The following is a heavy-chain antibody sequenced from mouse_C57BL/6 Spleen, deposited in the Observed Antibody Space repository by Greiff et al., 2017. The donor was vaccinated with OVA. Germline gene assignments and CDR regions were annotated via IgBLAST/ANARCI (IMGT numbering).Heavy chain of an antibody. CDR3: ARHEGGPITTVVAHFDD. V-gene: IGHV1-62-2*01. CDR1: GYTFTEYP. CDR2: FYPGSGSI. Sequence: QVQLQQSGAELVKPGASVKLSCKASGYTFTEYPIHWVKQRSGQGLEWIGWFYPGSGSIKYNENFKDKATLTADKSSSTVYMELSRLTAEDSVVYFCARHEGGPITTVVAHFDDWGKGTTLTVSS. D-gene: IGHD1-1*01. J-gene: IGHJ2*01.